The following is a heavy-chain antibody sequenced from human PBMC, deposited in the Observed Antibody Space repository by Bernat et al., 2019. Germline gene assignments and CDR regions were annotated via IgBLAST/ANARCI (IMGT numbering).Heavy chain of an antibody. CDR3: ARSPPNWGVDY. D-gene: IGHD7-27*01. J-gene: IGHJ4*02. CDR2: VSPNSGNT. CDR1: EYTFTGYD. Sequence: QLQLVQSGAEVKTPGASVKVSCKASEYTFTGYDFNWVRQSTGQGLEWMGWVSPNSGNTGYAPKFQGRITMTSDTSISTVYMELSSLRSEDTAVYYCARSPPNWGVDYWGQGTLVTVSS. V-gene: IGHV1-8*01.